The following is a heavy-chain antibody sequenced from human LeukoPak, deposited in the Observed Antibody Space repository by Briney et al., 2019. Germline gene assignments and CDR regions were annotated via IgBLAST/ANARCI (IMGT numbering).Heavy chain of an antibody. J-gene: IGHJ3*02. Sequence: SETLSLTCIVSGGSISSYYWNWIRQPPGKGLEWIGYIYYSGSTKYNPSLKSRVTISVDKSENQFSLKLRSVTAADTAVYYCARSNWGLVAFDIWGQGTMVTVSS. CDR2: IYYSGST. CDR1: GGSISSYY. V-gene: IGHV4-59*01. D-gene: IGHD7-27*01. CDR3: ARSNWGLVAFDI.